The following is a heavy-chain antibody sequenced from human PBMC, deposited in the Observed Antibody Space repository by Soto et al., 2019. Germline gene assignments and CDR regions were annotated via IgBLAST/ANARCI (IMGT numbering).Heavy chain of an antibody. J-gene: IGHJ5*02. CDR3: ARPLFGRGNWFDP. Sequence: SETLSLTCTVSGGSIRSYYWSWIRQPPGKGLEWIGYIYYSGSTNYNPSLKSRVTISVDTSKNQFSLKLSSVTAVDLAVFYCARPLFGRGNWFDPWGQGTLVTVSS. CDR1: GGSIRSYY. D-gene: IGHD3-10*01. CDR2: IYYSGST. V-gene: IGHV4-59*01.